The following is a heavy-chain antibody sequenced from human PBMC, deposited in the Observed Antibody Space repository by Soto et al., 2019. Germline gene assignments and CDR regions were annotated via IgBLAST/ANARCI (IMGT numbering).Heavy chain of an antibody. D-gene: IGHD6-6*01. J-gene: IGHJ6*02. Sequence: ASVKVSCKASGYTFTSYYMHWVRQAPGQGLEWMGIINPSGGSTSYAQKFQGRVTMTRDTSTSTVYMELSSLRSEDTAVYYCARGGSSYGYYYYGMDVWGQGTTVTVSS. CDR1: GYTFTSYY. V-gene: IGHV1-46*01. CDR2: INPSGGST. CDR3: ARGGSSYGYYYYGMDV.